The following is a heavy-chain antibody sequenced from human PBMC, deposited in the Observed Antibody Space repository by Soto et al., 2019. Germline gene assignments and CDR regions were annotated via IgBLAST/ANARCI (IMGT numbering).Heavy chain of an antibody. CDR1: GGFLSSSAYC. J-gene: IGHJ3*02. D-gene: IGHD3-22*01. CDR3: ARELLFYDSDGFSWDDAFDI. Sequence: SKTLSLTCAVSGGFLSSSAYCWSWVRQPPLKGLEWIGFIYQSGSTYYNPSLKSRVTMSLDRPKNQFSLKLSSVTAADTAVYYCARELLFYDSDGFSWDDAFDIWGQGTMVT. CDR2: IYQSGST. V-gene: IGHV4-30-2*01.